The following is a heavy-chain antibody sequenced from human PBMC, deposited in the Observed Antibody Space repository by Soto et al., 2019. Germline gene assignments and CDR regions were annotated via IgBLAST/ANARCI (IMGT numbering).Heavy chain of an antibody. J-gene: IGHJ3*02. CDR3: AKVGATSIHVFDI. D-gene: IGHD1-26*01. CDR2: IWYDGSNK. Sequence: VGSLRLSCAASGFTFSSYGMHWVRQAPGKGLEWVAVIWYDGSNKYYADSVKGRFTISRDNSRNTLYLQMNSLRAEDTAVYYCAKVGATSIHVFDIWGQGTMVPVSS. V-gene: IGHV3-33*06. CDR1: GFTFSSYG.